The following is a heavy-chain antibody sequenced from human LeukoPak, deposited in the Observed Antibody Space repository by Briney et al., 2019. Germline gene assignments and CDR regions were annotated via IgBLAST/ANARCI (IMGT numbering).Heavy chain of an antibody. J-gene: IGHJ3*02. D-gene: IGHD3-3*01. CDR2: INHSGST. CDR3: ARGIGKLRFLEWLPQHDAFDI. CDR1: GGSISSGGYY. V-gene: IGHV4-30-2*01. Sequence: SQTLSFTCAVSGGSISSGGYYWSWIRQPPGKGLEWIGEINHSGSTNYNPSLKSRVTISVDTSKNQFSLKLSSVTAADTAVYYCARGIGKLRFLEWLPQHDAFDIWGQGTMVTVSS.